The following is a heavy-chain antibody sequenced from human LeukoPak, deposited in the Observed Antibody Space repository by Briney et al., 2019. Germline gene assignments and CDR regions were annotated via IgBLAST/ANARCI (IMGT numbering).Heavy chain of an antibody. CDR2: ISGSGGST. CDR3: ASSSGYYTVWFDP. CDR1: GFTFSSYA. D-gene: IGHD3-3*01. Sequence: PGGSLRLSCAASGFTFSSYAMSWVRQAPGKGLEWVSAISGSGGSTYYADSVKGRFTISRDNSKNTLYLQMNSLRAEDTTVYYCASSSGYYTVWFDPWGQGTLVTVSS. J-gene: IGHJ5*02. V-gene: IGHV3-23*01.